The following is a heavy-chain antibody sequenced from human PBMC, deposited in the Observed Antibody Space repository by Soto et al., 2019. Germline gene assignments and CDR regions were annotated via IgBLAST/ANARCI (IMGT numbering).Heavy chain of an antibody. J-gene: IGHJ4*02. CDR3: ARWVGVSLDYFDS. D-gene: IGHD6-13*01. Sequence: SETLSLTCTVSGGSMSNGYYYWSWVRQNPGKGLEWIGHIYHSGRTYYNPSLKSRVGILVDTSKNQFSLNLNSVTAADTAVYYCARWVGVSLDYFDSWGQGTPVT. CDR1: GGSMSNGYYY. CDR2: IYHSGRT. V-gene: IGHV4-31*03.